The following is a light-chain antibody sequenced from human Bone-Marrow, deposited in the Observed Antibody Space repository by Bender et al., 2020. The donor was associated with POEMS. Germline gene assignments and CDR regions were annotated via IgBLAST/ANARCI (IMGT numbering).Light chain of an antibody. CDR1: DSDVGSYNL. V-gene: IGLV2-23*02. CDR2: EVS. Sequence: QSALTQPASVSGSPGQSITISCTGTDSDVGSYNLVSWYQHHPGKAPQLILYEVSKWPSGVSDRFSGSKSGNTASLTIFGLQAEDEADYYCCSYAGSGTLVFGGGTKLTVL. CDR3: CSYAGSGTLV. J-gene: IGLJ2*01.